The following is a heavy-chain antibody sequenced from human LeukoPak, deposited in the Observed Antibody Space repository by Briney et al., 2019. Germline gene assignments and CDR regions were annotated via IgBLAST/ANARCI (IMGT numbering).Heavy chain of an antibody. CDR2: IYYSGST. CDR1: GGSLSSSSYY. CDR3: ARVMVVPGGGYFDY. D-gene: IGHD2-2*01. J-gene: IGHJ4*02. Sequence: SETLSLTCTVSGGSLSSSSYYWGWIRQPPGTGLEWIGSIYYSGSTNYNPSLKSRVTISVDTSKNQFSLKLSSVTAADTAVYYCARVMVVPGGGYFDYWGQGTLVTVSS. V-gene: IGHV4-39*07.